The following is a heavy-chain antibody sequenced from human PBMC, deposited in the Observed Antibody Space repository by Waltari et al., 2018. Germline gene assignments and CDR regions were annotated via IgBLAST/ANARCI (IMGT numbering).Heavy chain of an antibody. CDR3: ARGRVGITFGGVPDAFDI. J-gene: IGHJ3*02. D-gene: IGHD3-16*01. CDR1: GGSISSGSYY. Sequence: QVQLQESGPGLVKPSQTLSLTCTVSGGSISSGSYYWSWIRQPAGKGLEWIGRIYTSVSTNYNPSLKSRVTISVDTSKNQFSLKLSSVTAADTAVYYCARGRVGITFGGVPDAFDIWGQGTMVTVSS. V-gene: IGHV4-61*02. CDR2: IYTSVST.